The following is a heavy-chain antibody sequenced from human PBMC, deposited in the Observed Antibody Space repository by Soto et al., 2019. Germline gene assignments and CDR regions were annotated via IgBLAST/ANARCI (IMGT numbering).Heavy chain of an antibody. Sequence: SETLSLTCTVSGGSISSYYWSWIRQPPGKGLEWIGYIYYSGSTNYNPSLKSRVTISVDTSKNQFSLKLSSVTAADTAVYYCARGRYDFWSRKSDYFDYWGQGTLVTVSS. CDR1: GGSISSYY. CDR3: ARGRYDFWSRKSDYFDY. CDR2: IYYSGST. V-gene: IGHV4-59*01. D-gene: IGHD3-3*01. J-gene: IGHJ4*02.